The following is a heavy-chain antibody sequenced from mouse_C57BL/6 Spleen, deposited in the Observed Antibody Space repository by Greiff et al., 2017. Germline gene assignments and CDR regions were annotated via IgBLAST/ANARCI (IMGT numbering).Heavy chain of an antibody. Sequence: EVQLQQSGPELVKPGASVKISCKASGYSFTGYYMNWVKQSPEKSLEWIGEINPSTGGTTYNQKFKAKATLTVDKSSSTAYMQLKSLTSEDSAVYYCARRWGDYEGVGVSFDYWGQGTTLTVSS. D-gene: IGHD2-4*01. CDR3: ARRWGDYEGVGVSFDY. CDR1: GYSFTGYY. CDR2: INPSTGGT. V-gene: IGHV1-42*01. J-gene: IGHJ2*01.